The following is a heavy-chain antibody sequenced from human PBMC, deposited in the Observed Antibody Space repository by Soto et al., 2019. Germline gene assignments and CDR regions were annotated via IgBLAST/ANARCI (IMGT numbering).Heavy chain of an antibody. V-gene: IGHV1-69*01. D-gene: IGHD2-2*01. CDR2: IIPIFGTA. CDR1: GGTFSSYA. Sequence: QVQLVQSGAEVKKPGSSVKVSCNASGGTFSSYAISWVRQAPGQGLEWMGGIIPIFGTANYAQKFQGRVTITADESTSTAYMELSSLRSEDTAVYYCARVGYCSSTSCQGNWFDPWGQGTLVTVSS. CDR3: ARVGYCSSTSCQGNWFDP. J-gene: IGHJ5*02.